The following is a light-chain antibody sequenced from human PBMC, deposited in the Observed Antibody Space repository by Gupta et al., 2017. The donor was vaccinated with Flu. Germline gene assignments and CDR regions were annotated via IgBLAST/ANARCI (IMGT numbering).Light chain of an antibody. CDR3: AAWDYSLNGWV. Sequence: RVTISCSGSNSNIGTNNVNWYQQLPGTTPKLLIYTNSQRPSGVPDRFSGSKSGTSASLAISGLRSDDEADYYCAAWDYSLNGWVFGGGTKLTVL. CDR2: TNS. V-gene: IGLV1-44*01. CDR1: NSNIGTNN. J-gene: IGLJ3*02.